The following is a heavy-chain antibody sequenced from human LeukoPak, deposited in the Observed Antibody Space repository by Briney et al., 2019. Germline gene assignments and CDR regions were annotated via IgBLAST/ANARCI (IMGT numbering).Heavy chain of an antibody. J-gene: IGHJ4*02. CDR3: TTVGSAWNFDY. Sequence: RTGGSLRLSCAASGFTFSNAWMTWVRQAPGKGLEWGVRIKSKRDGGTIDYAAPVKGRFTISRDDSKDTLYLQMNGLKIEDAAVYYCTTVGSAWNFDYWGQGTLVTVSS. CDR1: GFTFSNAW. D-gene: IGHD6-25*01. CDR2: IKSKRDGGTI. V-gene: IGHV3-15*01.